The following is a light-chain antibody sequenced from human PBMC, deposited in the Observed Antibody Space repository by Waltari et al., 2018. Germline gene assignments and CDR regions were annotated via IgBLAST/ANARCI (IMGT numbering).Light chain of an antibody. Sequence: QSALTQPASVSGTPGQSITISGSGTGSAIGGNKYVSWYQQHPGEAPKVIIYDVTSRPSGVSDRFSGSKSGNTAFLTISGLQAEDEADYYCSSYATTRVIFGGGTKVTVL. CDR1: GSAIGGNKY. CDR2: DVT. V-gene: IGLV2-14*03. CDR3: SSYATTRVI. J-gene: IGLJ2*01.